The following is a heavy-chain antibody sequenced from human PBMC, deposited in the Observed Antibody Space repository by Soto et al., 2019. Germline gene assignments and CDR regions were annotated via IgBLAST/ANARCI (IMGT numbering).Heavy chain of an antibody. CDR1: GGNISSSNW. Sequence: SETMSLTCAVSGGNISSSNWWSWVRPPPGKGLEWIGEIYHSGSTNYNPSLKSRVTISVDKSKNQFSLKLSSVTAADTAVYYCARVLGNDAFDIWGQGTMVTVSS. CDR2: IYHSGST. CDR3: ARVLGNDAFDI. D-gene: IGHD3-3*02. J-gene: IGHJ3*02. V-gene: IGHV4-4*02.